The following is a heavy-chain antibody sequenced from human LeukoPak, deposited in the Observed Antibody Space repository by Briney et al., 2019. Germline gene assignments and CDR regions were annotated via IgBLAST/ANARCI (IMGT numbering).Heavy chain of an antibody. CDR3: ARARGVITPYYGMDV. CDR2: ISSSSSTI. CDR1: GFTFSSYS. D-gene: IGHD3-10*01. Sequence: GRSLRLSCAASGFTFSSYSMNWVRQTPGKGLEWVSYISSSSSTIYYANSVKGRFTISRDNAKNSLYLQMNSLRAEDTAVYYCARARGVITPYYGMDVWGQGTTVTVSS. V-gene: IGHV3-48*04. J-gene: IGHJ6*02.